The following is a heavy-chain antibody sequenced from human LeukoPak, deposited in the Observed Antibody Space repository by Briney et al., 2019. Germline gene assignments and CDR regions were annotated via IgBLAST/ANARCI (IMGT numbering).Heavy chain of an antibody. Sequence: GGSLRLSCAASGFTFSSSAMNWVRQAPGKGLEWVSSINNVSSHIYYAHSVKGRFTISRDNAKNSLYLQMNSLSDEDTAVRYGHFDYWGQGTLVTVSS. CDR1: GFTFSSSA. V-gene: IGHV3-21*01. D-gene: IGHD3-10*01. J-gene: IGHJ4*02. CDR2: INNVSSHI. CDR3: HFDY.